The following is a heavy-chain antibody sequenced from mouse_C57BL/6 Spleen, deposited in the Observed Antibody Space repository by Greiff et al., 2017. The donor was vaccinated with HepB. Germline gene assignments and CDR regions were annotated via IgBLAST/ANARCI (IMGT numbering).Heavy chain of an antibody. Sequence: VQLQQSGAELVRPGASVTLSCKASGYTFTDYEMHWVKQTPVHGLEWIGAIDPETGGTAYNQKFKGKAILTADKSSSTAYMELRSLTSEDSAVYYCTRTHYYGSPHWYFDVWGTGTTVTVSS. CDR2: IDPETGGT. CDR3: TRTHYYGSPHWYFDV. V-gene: IGHV1-15*01. D-gene: IGHD1-1*01. CDR1: GYTFTDYE. J-gene: IGHJ1*03.